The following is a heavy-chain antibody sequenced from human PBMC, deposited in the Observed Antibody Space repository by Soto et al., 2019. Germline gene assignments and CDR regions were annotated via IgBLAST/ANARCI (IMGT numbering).Heavy chain of an antibody. CDR1: GGSFSGYY. D-gene: IGHD3-10*01. J-gene: IGHJ6*02. Sequence: PSETLSLTCAVYGGSFSGYYWSWIRQPPGKGLEWIGEINHSGSTNYNPSLKSRVTISVDTSKNQFSLKLSSVTAADTAVYYCARGESRDYYGSGSYYKPSYYYYGMDVWGQGTTVTVSS. V-gene: IGHV4-34*01. CDR2: INHSGST. CDR3: ARGESRDYYGSGSYYKPSYYYYGMDV.